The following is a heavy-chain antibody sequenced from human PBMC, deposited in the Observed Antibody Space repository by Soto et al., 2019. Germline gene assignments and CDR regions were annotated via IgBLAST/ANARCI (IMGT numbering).Heavy chain of an antibody. Sequence: GGSLRLSCAASGFTFSSYWMTWVRQAPGKGLEWVANIKQDGSEKYYVDSVKGRFTISRDNAKNSLYLQMNSLRAEDSAVYYCAREYAFLEWLLKENYYYYGMDV. D-gene: IGHD3-3*02. CDR1: GFTFSSYW. CDR3: AREYAFLEWLLKENYYYYGMDV. J-gene: IGHJ6*01. CDR2: IKQDGSEK. V-gene: IGHV3-7*01.